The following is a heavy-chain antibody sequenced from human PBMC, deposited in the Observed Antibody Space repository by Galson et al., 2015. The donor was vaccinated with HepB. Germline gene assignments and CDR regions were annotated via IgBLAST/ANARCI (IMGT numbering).Heavy chain of an antibody. J-gene: IGHJ6*03. CDR3: ARAVGSGYNSYYYMDV. CDR1: GFTFSSHA. V-gene: IGHV3-30-3*01. D-gene: IGHD5-12*01. Sequence: SLRLSCAASGFTFSSHAMHWVRQAPGKGLEWVAVISYDGSNKYYADSVKGRFTISRDNSKNTLYLQMNSLGAEDTAVYYCARAVGSGYNSYYYMDVWGKGTTVTVSS. CDR2: ISYDGSNK.